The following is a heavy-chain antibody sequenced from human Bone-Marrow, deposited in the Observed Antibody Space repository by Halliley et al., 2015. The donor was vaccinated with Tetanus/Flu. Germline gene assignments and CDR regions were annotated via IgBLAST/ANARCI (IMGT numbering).Heavy chain of an antibody. V-gene: IGHV3-23*01. Sequence: SLRLSCAASGFTFSSYAMGWVRQAPGKGLEWVSLISGSGDNTYFADSVKGRFTISRDNSKNTLYLQMNSLRAEDTAVYYCAKRNYCSSSTCCFDYWGQGTLVTVSS. CDR2: ISGSGDNT. CDR3: AKRNYCSSSTCCFDY. CDR1: GFTFSSYA. D-gene: IGHD2-2*01. J-gene: IGHJ4*02.